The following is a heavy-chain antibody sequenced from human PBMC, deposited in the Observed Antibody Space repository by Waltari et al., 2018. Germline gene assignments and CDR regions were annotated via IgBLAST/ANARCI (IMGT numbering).Heavy chain of an antibody. CDR2: IYHSGST. Sequence: QVQLQESGPGLVKPSETLSLTCAVSGYSISSGYSWGWIRQPPGKGLEWIGSIYHSGSTYYNPSLKSRVTISVDTSKNQFSLKLSSVTAADTAVYYCARGEDGDYALGWFDPWGQGTLVTVS. CDR3: ARGEDGDYALGWFDP. D-gene: IGHD4-17*01. J-gene: IGHJ5*02. CDR1: GYSISSGYS. V-gene: IGHV4-38-2*01.